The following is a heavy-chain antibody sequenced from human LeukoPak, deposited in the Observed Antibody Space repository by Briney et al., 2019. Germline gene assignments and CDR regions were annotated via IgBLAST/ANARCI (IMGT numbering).Heavy chain of an antibody. CDR1: GYTFTSYD. CDR2: MNPNSGNT. D-gene: IGHD1-1*01. J-gene: IGHJ4*02. V-gene: IGHV1-8*01. CDR3: ARAVQLERRRLYYFDY. Sequence: ASVKASCKASGYTFTSYDINWVRQATGQGLEWMGWMNPNSGNTGYAQKFQGRVTMTRNTSISTAYMELSSLRSEDTAVYYCARAVQLERRRLYYFDYWSQGTLVTVSS.